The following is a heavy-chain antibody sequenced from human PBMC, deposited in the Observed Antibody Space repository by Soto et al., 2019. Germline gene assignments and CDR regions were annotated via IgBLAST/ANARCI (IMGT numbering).Heavy chain of an antibody. CDR2: IKSKTDGGTT. J-gene: IGHJ6*02. D-gene: IGHD3-9*01. CDR3: TTDEETRYYDILTGYYSRYYYYGMDV. CDR1: GFTFSNAW. V-gene: IGHV3-15*07. Sequence: GGSLRLSCAASGFTFSNAWMNWVRQAPGKGLEWVGRIKSKTDGGTTDYAAPVKGRFTISRDDSKNTLYLQMNSLKTEDTAVYYCTTDEETRYYDILTGYYSRYYYYGMDVWGQGTTVTVSS.